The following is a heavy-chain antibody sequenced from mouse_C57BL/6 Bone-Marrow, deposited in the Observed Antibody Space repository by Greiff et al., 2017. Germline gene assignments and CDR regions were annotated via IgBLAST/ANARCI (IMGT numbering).Heavy chain of an antibody. J-gene: IGHJ3*01. CDR3: ARDGNYVRFFAY. D-gene: IGHD2-1*01. CDR2: IDPSDSYT. V-gene: IGHV1-69*01. Sequence: QVQLQQPGAELVKPGASVKLSCKASGYTFTSYWMHWVKQRPGQGFEWIGEIDPSDSYTNYNQKFKGKSTLTVDKSSSTAYTQLSSLTSEDSAVYYCARDGNYVRFFAYWGQGTLVTVSA. CDR1: GYTFTSYW.